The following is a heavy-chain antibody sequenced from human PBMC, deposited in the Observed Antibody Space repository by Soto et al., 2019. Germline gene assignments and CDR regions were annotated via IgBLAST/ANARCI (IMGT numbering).Heavy chain of an antibody. J-gene: IGHJ5*02. Sequence: RGESLKISCNGSGYSFTSYWISWVRQMPGKGLEWMGRIDPSDSYTNYSPSFQGHVTISADKSISTAYLQWSSLKASDTAMYYCARSYPYSRSNWFDPWGQGTLVTVSS. CDR3: ARSYPYSRSNWFDP. CDR2: IDPSDSYT. CDR1: GYSFTSYW. V-gene: IGHV5-10-1*01. D-gene: IGHD6-13*01.